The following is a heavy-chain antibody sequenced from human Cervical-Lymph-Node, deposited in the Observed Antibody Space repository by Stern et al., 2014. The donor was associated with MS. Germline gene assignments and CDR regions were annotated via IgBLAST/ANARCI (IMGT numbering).Heavy chain of an antibody. D-gene: IGHD2-15*01. CDR2: VWQDGSNK. Sequence: QDQLVESGGGVVQPGRSLRLSCAASGFLFRNSGMHWVRQAPGQGLEWVGVVWQDGSNKYYADSVKGRFTISRDNSNNMVDLQMNSLRVEDMGIYYCTRDPRGYCSGGSCYQGFFDSWGRGTLVTVSS. V-gene: IGHV3-33*01. J-gene: IGHJ4*02. CDR1: GFLFRNSG. CDR3: TRDPRGYCSGGSCYQGFFDS.